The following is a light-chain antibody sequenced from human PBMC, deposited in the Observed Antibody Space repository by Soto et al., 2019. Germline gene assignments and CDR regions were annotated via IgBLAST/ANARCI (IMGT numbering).Light chain of an antibody. J-gene: IGLJ2*01. CDR2: RNN. V-gene: IGLV1-47*01. Sequence: QSVLTQPPSASGTPGQTVTISCSGSSSNIGSNYVYWYQQLPGTAPKLLIYRNNQWPSGVPHRFSGSKSGTSASLAISGLRSEDEADYYCAAWDDSLSGQVFGGGTKLTVL. CDR3: AAWDDSLSGQV. CDR1: SSNIGSNY.